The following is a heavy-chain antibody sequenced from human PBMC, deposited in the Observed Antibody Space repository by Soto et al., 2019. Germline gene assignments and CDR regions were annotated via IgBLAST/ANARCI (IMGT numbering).Heavy chain of an antibody. J-gene: IGHJ3*02. Sequence: QVQLQESGPGLVKPSQTLSLTCTVSGGSISSGGYYWSWIRQHPGKGLEWIGYIYYSGSTYYNPSLKSRVTISVDTSKNQCSLKLSSVTAADTAVYYCARVGGLAFLVPAKNDAFDICGQGTMVTVSS. CDR1: GGSISSGGYY. D-gene: IGHD2-2*01. V-gene: IGHV4-31*03. CDR3: ARVGGLAFLVPAKNDAFDI. CDR2: IYYSGST.